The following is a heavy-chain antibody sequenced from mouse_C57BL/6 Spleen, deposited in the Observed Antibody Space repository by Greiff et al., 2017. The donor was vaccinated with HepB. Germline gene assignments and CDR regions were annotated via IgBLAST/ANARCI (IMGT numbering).Heavy chain of an antibody. Sequence: QVQLKESGAELARPGASVKLSCKASGYTFTSYGISWVKQRTGQGLEWIGEIYPRSGNTYYNEKFKGKATLTADKSSSTAYMELRSLTSEDSAVYFCRITTVVATDFDVWGTGTTVTVSS. D-gene: IGHD1-1*01. CDR2: IYPRSGNT. J-gene: IGHJ1*03. CDR1: GYTFTSYG. CDR3: RITTVVATDFDV. V-gene: IGHV1-81*01.